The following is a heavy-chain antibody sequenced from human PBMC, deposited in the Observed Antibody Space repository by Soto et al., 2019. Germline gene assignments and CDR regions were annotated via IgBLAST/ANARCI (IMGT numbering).Heavy chain of an antibody. V-gene: IGHV5-51*01. D-gene: IGHD3-22*01. Sequence: GESLKISCKGSGYSFTSYWIGWVRQMPGKGLEWMGIIYPGDSDTRYSPSFQGQVTISADKSISTAYLQWSSLKASDTAMYYWARLGTYYYDSSGYGPSDAFDIWGQGTMVTVSS. CDR3: ARLGTYYYDSSGYGPSDAFDI. CDR1: GYSFTSYW. CDR2: IYPGDSDT. J-gene: IGHJ3*02.